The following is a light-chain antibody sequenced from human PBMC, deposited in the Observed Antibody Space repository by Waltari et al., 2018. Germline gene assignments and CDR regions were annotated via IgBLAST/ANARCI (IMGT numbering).Light chain of an antibody. CDR3: CSYAGSRTYYV. Sequence: QSALTQPASVSGSPGQSITISCTGPRSDVGHYDLVSWYQHLPGKPPKLLIYEVIKRPSGISNRFSASKSGNTASLTISGLQAEDEGDYFCCSYAGSRTYYVFGTGTTVSV. CDR2: EVI. J-gene: IGLJ1*01. CDR1: RSDVGHYDL. V-gene: IGLV2-23*02.